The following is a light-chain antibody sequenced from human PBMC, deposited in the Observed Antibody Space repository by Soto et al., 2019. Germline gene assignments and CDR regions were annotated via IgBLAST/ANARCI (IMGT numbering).Light chain of an antibody. J-gene: IGLJ2*01. CDR1: SSDVGSYNY. V-gene: IGLV2-14*03. CDR2: DVT. Sequence: QSVLTQPASVSGSPGQSITISCTGSSSDVGSYNYVSWYQQRPVRAPKLILYDVTKRPSGVSRRFSGYKSGNTASLTISGLQPDDEGVYYCSSFTTSTALVFGGGTKLTVL. CDR3: SSFTTSTALV.